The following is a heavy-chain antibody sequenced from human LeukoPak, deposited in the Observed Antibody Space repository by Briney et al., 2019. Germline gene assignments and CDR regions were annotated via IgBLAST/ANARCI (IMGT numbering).Heavy chain of an antibody. V-gene: IGHV4-59*01. CDR2: IYDSGTT. D-gene: IGHD4-23*01. CDR1: GRSIRTDY. CDR3: AKGPTFDNSPFPPNFDY. Sequence: SETLSLTCTVSGRSIRTDYWSWIRQPPGKGLEWIGYIYDSGTTKYNPSLKSRVTMSADTSRNQFSLKLNSVTAADTAVYYCAKGPTFDNSPFPPNFDYWGQGTLVTVSS. J-gene: IGHJ4*02.